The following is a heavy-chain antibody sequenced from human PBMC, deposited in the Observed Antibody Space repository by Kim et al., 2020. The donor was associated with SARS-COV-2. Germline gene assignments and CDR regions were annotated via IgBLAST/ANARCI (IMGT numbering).Heavy chain of an antibody. Sequence: GESLKISCKGSGYSFTSYWISWVRQMPGKGLEWMGRIDPSDSYTNNSPSFQGHVTISADKSISTAYLQWSSLKASDTAMYYCARHSVLGYSSSASDYWGQGTLVTVSS. D-gene: IGHD6-6*01. CDR3: ARHSVLGYSSSASDY. CDR2: IDPSDSYT. CDR1: GYSFTSYW. V-gene: IGHV5-10-1*01. J-gene: IGHJ4*02.